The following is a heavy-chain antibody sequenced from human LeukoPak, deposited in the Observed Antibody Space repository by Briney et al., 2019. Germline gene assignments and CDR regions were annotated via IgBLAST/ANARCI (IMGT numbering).Heavy chain of an antibody. CDR1: GFTFSIYA. CDR2: ISSNGGST. Sequence: GGSLRLSCAASGFTFSIYAMSWVRQAPGKGLEYVSAISSNGGSTYYANSVKGRFTISRDNSKNTLYLQMGSLRAEDMAVYYCARDSSSGWHTDYWGQGTLVTVSS. D-gene: IGHD6-19*01. J-gene: IGHJ4*02. CDR3: ARDSSSGWHTDY. V-gene: IGHV3-64*01.